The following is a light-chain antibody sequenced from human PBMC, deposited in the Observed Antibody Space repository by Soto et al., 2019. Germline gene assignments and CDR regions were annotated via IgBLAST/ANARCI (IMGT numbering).Light chain of an antibody. Sequence: QAVVTQSPSASASLGASVKLTCTLSSGHISYAIAWHQQQPEKGPRYLMKLNSDGSHSKGDGIPDRFSGSSSGAERYLTISSLQSEDEADYYCQTSGTGIHDLVFGGGTKLTVL. J-gene: IGLJ2*01. CDR3: QTSGTGIHDLV. CDR2: LNSDGSH. CDR1: SGHISYA. V-gene: IGLV4-69*01.